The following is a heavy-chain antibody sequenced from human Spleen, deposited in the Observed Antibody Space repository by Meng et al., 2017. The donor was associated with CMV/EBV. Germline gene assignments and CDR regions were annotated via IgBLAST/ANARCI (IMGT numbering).Heavy chain of an antibody. D-gene: IGHD5-24*01. CDR1: GGSFSGYY. J-gene: IGHJ3*02. Sequence: GSLRLSCAVYGGSFSGYYWSWIRQPPGKGLEWIGEINHSGSTNYNPSLKSRVTISVDTSKNQFSLKLSSVTAADTAVYYCARDSPTQWSQLLNDAFDIWGQGTMVTVSS. CDR2: INHSGST. CDR3: ARDSPTQWSQLLNDAFDI. V-gene: IGHV4-34*01.